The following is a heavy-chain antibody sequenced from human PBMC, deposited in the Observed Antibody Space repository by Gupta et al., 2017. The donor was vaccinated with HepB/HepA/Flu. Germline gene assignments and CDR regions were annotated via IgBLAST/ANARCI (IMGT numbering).Heavy chain of an antibody. J-gene: IGHJ6*02. Sequence: EVHLVESGGGLVQPGGSLRLSCAASGFTFSRYWMSWVRQAPGKGLEWVDNIKQDGREKYYVDSVKGRFTISRDNAKNSLYLQMNSLRAEDTAVYYCHWAGFGELSRYYGMDVWGQGTTVTVSS. CDR3: HWAGFGELSRYYGMDV. D-gene: IGHD3-10*01. V-gene: IGHV3-7*01. CDR1: GFTFSRYW. CDR2: IKQDGREK.